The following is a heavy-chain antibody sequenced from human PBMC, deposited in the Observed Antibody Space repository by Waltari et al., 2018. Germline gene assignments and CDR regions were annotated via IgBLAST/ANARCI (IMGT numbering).Heavy chain of an antibody. CDR2: INPKSGDA. D-gene: IGHD1-1*01. Sequence: QVKLVQSGAEVKKPGASVRVSCKASGYTFPQYYIHWVRQAPGQGLEWMGRINPKSGDANYTQPFQGRVIMTRDTSINTAYLEVTGLTSDDTAIFYCATANILGIGTFDYWGQGTLVSVSS. CDR3: ATANILGIGTFDY. V-gene: IGHV1-2*06. CDR1: GYTFPQYY. J-gene: IGHJ4*02.